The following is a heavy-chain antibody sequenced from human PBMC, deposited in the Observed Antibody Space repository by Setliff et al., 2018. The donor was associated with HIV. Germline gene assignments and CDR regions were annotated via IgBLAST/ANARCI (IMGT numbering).Heavy chain of an antibody. V-gene: IGHV4-34*01. D-gene: IGHD3-16*01. CDR2: INHGGST. J-gene: IGHJ2*01. CDR1: GGSLGGYY. Sequence: PSETLSLTCAVYGGSLGGYYWSWIRQPPGKGLEWIGEINHGGSTNYNPSLKSRVSISLDTSNNQFSLKLSSVTAADTAVYYCARRSLYDYVWGSRGDWYFDLWGRGTLVTVSS. CDR3: ARRSLYDYVWGSRGDWYFDL.